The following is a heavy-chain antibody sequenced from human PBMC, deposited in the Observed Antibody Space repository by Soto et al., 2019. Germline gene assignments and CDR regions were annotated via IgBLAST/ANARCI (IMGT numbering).Heavy chain of an antibody. CDR2: ISSSSSYI. V-gene: IGHV3-21*01. D-gene: IGHD2-15*01. CDR3: ARGPPKPPVYCSGGSCYSRYYGMDV. Sequence: GSLRLSCAASGFTFSSYSMNWVRQAPGKGLEWVSSISSSSSYIYYADSVKGRFTISRDNAKNSLYLQMNSLRAEDTAVYYCARGPPKPPVYCSGGSCYSRYYGMDVWGQGTTVTVSS. J-gene: IGHJ6*02. CDR1: GFTFSSYS.